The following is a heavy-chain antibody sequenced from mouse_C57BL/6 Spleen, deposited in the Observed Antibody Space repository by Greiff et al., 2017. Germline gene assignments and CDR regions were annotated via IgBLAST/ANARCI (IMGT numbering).Heavy chain of an antibody. D-gene: IGHD2-13*01. CDR2: ISAGGSYT. Sequence: DVKLVESGGGLVKPGGSLKLSCAASGFTFSSYAMSWVRQTPEKRLEWVATISAGGSYTYYPDNVKGRFTISRDNATNNLYLQMSHLKSEDTAMYYCARDGEGFAYWGQGTLVTVSA. CDR1: GFTFSSYA. J-gene: IGHJ3*01. CDR3: ARDGEGFAY. V-gene: IGHV5-4*01.